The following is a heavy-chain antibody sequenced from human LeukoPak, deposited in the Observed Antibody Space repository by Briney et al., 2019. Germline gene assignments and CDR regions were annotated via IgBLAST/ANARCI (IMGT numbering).Heavy chain of an antibody. CDR2: ISDSSSSI. CDR3: ARDVGYCTSTSCSGGSGLFDY. CDR1: GFTFSSYT. V-gene: IGHV3-48*01. D-gene: IGHD2-2*01. J-gene: IGHJ4*02. Sequence: PGGSLRLSCVASGFTFSSYTMNWVRQTPGKGLEWVSYISDSSSSIYYADSVKGRFTISRDNAKNSLYLQMNSLGAEETAVYYCARDVGYCTSTSCSGGSGLFDYWGQGTLVTVPS.